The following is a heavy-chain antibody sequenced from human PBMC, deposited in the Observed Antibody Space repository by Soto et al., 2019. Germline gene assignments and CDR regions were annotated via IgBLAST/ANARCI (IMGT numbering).Heavy chain of an antibody. CDR3: ARMGSQRYYYGMDV. Sequence: PGGSLRLSCAASGFTFSSYSMNWVRQAPGKGLEWVSSISSSSSYIYYADSVKGRFTISRDNAKNSLYLQMNSLRAEDTAVYYCARMGSQRYYYGMDVSGQGTTVTVSS. CDR1: GFTFSSYS. D-gene: IGHD6-25*01. J-gene: IGHJ6*02. CDR2: ISSSSSYI. V-gene: IGHV3-21*01.